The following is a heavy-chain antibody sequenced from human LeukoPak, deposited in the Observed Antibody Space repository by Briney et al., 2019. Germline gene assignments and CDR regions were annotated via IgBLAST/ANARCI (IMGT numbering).Heavy chain of an antibody. D-gene: IGHD2-2*01. CDR1: GFTFSSYA. J-gene: IGHJ4*02. CDR3: AKADCGTSCYYVIPHPFDY. V-gene: IGHV3-23*01. CDR2: ISGSGGST. Sequence: PGGSLRLSCAASGFTFSSYAMSWVRQAPGKGLEWVSAISGSGGSTYYADSVKGRFTISRDNSKNTLYLQMNSLRAEDTAVYYCAKADCGTSCYYVIPHPFDYWGQGTLVTVSS.